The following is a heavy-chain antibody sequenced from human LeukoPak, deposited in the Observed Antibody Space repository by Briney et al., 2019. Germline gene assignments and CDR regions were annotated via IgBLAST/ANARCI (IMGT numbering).Heavy chain of an antibody. CDR2: ISSSSSYI. V-gene: IGHV3-21*01. D-gene: IGHD3-22*01. CDR3: ASPDSSGYSPGY. CDR1: GFTFSSYS. Sequence: TGGSLRLSCAASGFTFSSYSMNWVRQAPGKGLEWVSSISSSSSYIYYADSVKGRFTISRDNAKNSLYLQMNSLRAEDTAVYYCASPDSSGYSPGYWGQGTLVTVSS. J-gene: IGHJ4*02.